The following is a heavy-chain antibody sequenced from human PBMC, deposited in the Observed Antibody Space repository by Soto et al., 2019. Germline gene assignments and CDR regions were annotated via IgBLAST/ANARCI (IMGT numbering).Heavy chain of an antibody. V-gene: IGHV2-5*02. D-gene: IGHD3-10*01. J-gene: IGHJ4*02. CDR3: ALYDYYGSGSYSTLPFDY. CDR2: IYWDDDK. Sequence: QITLKESGPTLVKPTQTLTLTCTFSGFSLSTSGVGVGWIRQPPGKALEWLALIYWDDDKRYSPSLKSRLTITKDPSKNQVVLTMNNMDPVDTATYYCALYDYYGSGSYSTLPFDYWGQGTLVTVSS. CDR1: GFSLSTSGVG.